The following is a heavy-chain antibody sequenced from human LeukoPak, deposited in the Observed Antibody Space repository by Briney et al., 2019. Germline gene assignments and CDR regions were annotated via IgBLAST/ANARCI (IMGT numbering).Heavy chain of an antibody. CDR3: ARARSSSWRVYDY. J-gene: IGHJ4*02. CDR1: GYTFTGYY. Sequence: ASVKVSCKASGYTFTGYYMHWVRQAPGQGLEWMGWINPNSGGTNYAQKFQGRVTMTRDTSISTAYMELSRLRSDDTAVYYCARARSSSWRVYDYWGQGTLVTVSS. V-gene: IGHV1-2*02. CDR2: INPNSGGT. D-gene: IGHD6-13*01.